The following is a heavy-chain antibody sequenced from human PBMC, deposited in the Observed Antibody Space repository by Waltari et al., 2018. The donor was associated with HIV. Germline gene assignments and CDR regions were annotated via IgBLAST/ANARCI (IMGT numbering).Heavy chain of an antibody. CDR3: AIAVAGTFYYGMDV. D-gene: IGHD6-19*01. V-gene: IGHV1-3*01. CDR1: GYTFTSYA. CDR2: INAGNSNQ. J-gene: IGHJ6*02. Sequence: QVQLVQFGAEVKKPGASVKVSCKASGYTFTSYAMHWVRQAPGQRLEWMGWINAGNSNQKYAQKFHGRVTITRDTSASTDYMELSSLRSEDTAVYYCAIAVAGTFYYGMDVWGQGTTVTVSS.